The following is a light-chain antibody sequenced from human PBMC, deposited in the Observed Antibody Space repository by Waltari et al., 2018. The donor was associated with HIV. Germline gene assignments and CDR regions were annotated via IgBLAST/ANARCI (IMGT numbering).Light chain of an antibody. CDR2: GNS. Sequence: QSVLTQPPSVSGAPGQRVTISCTGSSSNIGAGYAVHWYQQLPGTAPKLLIYGNSNRPSGVPDRFSGSKSGTSASLAITGLQAEDEADYYCQSYDSSPVFGGGTKLTVL. CDR1: SSNIGAGYA. CDR3: QSYDSSPV. V-gene: IGLV1-40*01. J-gene: IGLJ3*02.